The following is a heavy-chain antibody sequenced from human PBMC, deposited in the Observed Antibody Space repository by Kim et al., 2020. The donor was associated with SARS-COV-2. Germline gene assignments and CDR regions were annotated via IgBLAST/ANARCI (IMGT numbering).Heavy chain of an antibody. CDR3: AKSSSGSGSYIYYYYGMDV. V-gene: IGHV3-23*01. CDR2: ISGSGGST. J-gene: IGHJ6*02. D-gene: IGHD3-10*01. CDR1: GFTFSSYA. Sequence: GGSLRLSCAASGFTFSSYAMSWVRQAPGKGLEWVSAISGSGGSTYYADSVKGRFTISRDNSKNTLYLQMNSLRAEDTAVYYCAKSSSGSGSYIYYYYGMDVWGQGTTVTVPS.